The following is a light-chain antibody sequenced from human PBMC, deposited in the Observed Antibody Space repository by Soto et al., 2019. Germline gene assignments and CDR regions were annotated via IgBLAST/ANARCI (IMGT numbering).Light chain of an antibody. CDR3: HSRA. J-gene: IGKJ5*01. Sequence: DIQLTQTPSTLSASVGDEFTITCRASQTISRWLAWYQQKPGRAPKLLIYDASTLESGVPSRFSGSGSETEFTITISRLQPDDFATYFCHSRAFGQGTRLEIK. CDR1: QTISRW. CDR2: DAS. V-gene: IGKV1-5*01.